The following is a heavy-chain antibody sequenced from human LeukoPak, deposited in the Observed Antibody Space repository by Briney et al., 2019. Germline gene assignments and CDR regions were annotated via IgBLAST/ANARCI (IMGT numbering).Heavy chain of an antibody. V-gene: IGHV1-8*01. Sequence: ASVKVSCKASGYTFTSYGINWVRQATGQGLEWMGWMNPNSGNTGYAQKFQGRVTMTRNTSISTAYMELSSLRSEDTAVYYCVRGRGSGWYAGWFDPWGQGTLVTVSS. CDR3: VRGRGSGWYAGWFDP. CDR2: MNPNSGNT. CDR1: GYTFTSYG. D-gene: IGHD6-19*01. J-gene: IGHJ5*02.